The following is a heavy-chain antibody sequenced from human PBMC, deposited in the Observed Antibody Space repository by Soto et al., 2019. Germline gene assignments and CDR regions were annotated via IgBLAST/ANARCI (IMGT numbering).Heavy chain of an antibody. J-gene: IGHJ4*02. V-gene: IGHV1-46*01. CDR1: GYSFTTYY. CDR3: SRNDKSGLDY. Sequence: QVQLVQSGAEGKMPGASAKVSCKASGYSFTTYYMHWVRQAPGQGLEWMGFINPSGCSTSYAQKFQSRVTVTRDTSTSTVYMELSSLRSEDTAVYYCSRNDKSGLDYWGQGTLVTVFS. D-gene: IGHD1-1*01. CDR2: INPSGCST.